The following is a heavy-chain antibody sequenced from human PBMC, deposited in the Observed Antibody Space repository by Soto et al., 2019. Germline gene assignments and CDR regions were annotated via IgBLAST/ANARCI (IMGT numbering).Heavy chain of an antibody. CDR2: IYYSGST. D-gene: IGHD3-10*01. V-gene: IGHV4-59*01. J-gene: IGHJ5*02. Sequence: SETLSLTCTVSGGSISSYYWSWIRQPPGKGLEWIGYIYYSGSTNYNPSLKSRVTISVDTSKNQFSLKLSSVTAADTAVYYCARVGRGGIRKRNWFDPWGQGTLVTVSS. CDR3: ARVGRGGIRKRNWFDP. CDR1: GGSISSYY.